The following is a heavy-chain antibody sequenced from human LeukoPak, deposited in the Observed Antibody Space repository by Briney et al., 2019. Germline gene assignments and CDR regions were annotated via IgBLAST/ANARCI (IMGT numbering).Heavy chain of an antibody. CDR1: GGSISSGGYY. CDR2: IYYSGST. Sequence: SQTLSLTCTVSGGSISSGGYYWSWIRQHPGKGLEWIGYIYYSGSTYYNPSLKSRVTISVDTSKNQFSLKLSSVTAADTAVYYCARGALTIFGYNYWGQGTLVTVSS. J-gene: IGHJ4*02. D-gene: IGHD3-3*01. CDR3: ARGALTIFGYNY. V-gene: IGHV4-31*03.